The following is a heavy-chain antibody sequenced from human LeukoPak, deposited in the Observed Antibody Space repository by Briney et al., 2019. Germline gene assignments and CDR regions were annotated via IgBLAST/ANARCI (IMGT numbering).Heavy chain of an antibody. J-gene: IGHJ4*02. D-gene: IGHD3-10*01. CDR3: AGWHNYYGSGSYYQGFDY. CDR2: IYTSGST. CDR1: GGSISSGSYY. V-gene: IGHV4-61*02. Sequence: SETLSLTCTVSGGSISSGSYYWSWIRQPAGKGLEWIGRIYTSGSTNHNPPLKIRVTISVDTSKNQFSLKLSSVTAADTAVYYCAGWHNYYGSGSYYQGFDYWGQGTLVTVSS.